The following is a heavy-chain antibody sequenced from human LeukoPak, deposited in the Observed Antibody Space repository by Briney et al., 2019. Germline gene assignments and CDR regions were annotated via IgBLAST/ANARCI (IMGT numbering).Heavy chain of an antibody. CDR3: AGARDTAMVPLFDY. CDR1: SGSISSYH. Sequence: SETLSVTCTVFSGSISSYHWSWIRQPAGKGLEWIGRLHGSGSANYNPSLKGRVTMSVVTSKNQLSLKLRSVTAADTAVYYCAGARDTAMVPLFDYWGQGTLVTVSS. V-gene: IGHV4-4*07. J-gene: IGHJ4*02. D-gene: IGHD5-18*01. CDR2: LHGSGSA.